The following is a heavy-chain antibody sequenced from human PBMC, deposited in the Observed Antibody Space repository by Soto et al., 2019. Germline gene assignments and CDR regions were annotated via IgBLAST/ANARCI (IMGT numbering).Heavy chain of an antibody. Sequence: QVQLVQSGAEVKKPGSSVKVSCKASGGTFSSYAISWVQQAPGQGLEWMGGIIPIFGTANYAQKFQGRVTITADESTSTAYMGLSSMRSEDTAVYYCASGGYSYGTFDYWGQGTLVTVSS. CDR3: ASGGYSYGTFDY. V-gene: IGHV1-69*12. CDR1: GGTFSSYA. D-gene: IGHD5-18*01. J-gene: IGHJ4*02. CDR2: IIPIFGTA.